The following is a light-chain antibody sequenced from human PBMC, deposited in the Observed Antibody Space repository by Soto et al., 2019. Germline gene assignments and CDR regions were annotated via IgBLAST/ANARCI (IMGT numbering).Light chain of an antibody. Sequence: NFMLTQPHSVSESPGKTVIISCTRSSGSIASNYVQWYQQLPGSSPTTVIHEDNQRPSGVPDRFAGSIDSSSNSASLPISGLETEDEADYLCQSYDATNQVFGGGTKLTVL. CDR2: EDN. CDR3: QSYDATNQV. CDR1: SGSIASNY. V-gene: IGLV6-57*01. J-gene: IGLJ3*02.